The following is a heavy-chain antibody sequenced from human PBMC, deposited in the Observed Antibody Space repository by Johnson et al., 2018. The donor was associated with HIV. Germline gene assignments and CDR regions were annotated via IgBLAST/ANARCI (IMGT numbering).Heavy chain of an antibody. Sequence: VQLVESGGGVVQPGRSLRLSCAASGFTFDDYTMHWVRQAPGKGLEWVSLISWDGGSTYYADSVKGRFTISRDNSKNTLYLQMNSLRAEDTAVYYCARDIGDAFDIWGQGTMVTVSS. CDR2: ISWDGGST. CDR1: GFTFDDYT. CDR3: ARDIGDAFDI. V-gene: IGHV3-43*01. J-gene: IGHJ3*02.